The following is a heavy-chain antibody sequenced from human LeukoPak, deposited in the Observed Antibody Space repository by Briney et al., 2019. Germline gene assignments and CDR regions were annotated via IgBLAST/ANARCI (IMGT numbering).Heavy chain of an antibody. CDR1: VDSVSSNSVT. D-gene: IGHD2-2*01. Sequence: SQTLSLTCAISVDSVSSNSVTWNWIRQSPSKGLEWLGRTYYRSTWYNDYAVSVRGRITVNPDTSKNQFSLHLNSVTPEDTAVYYCARRLTQYDCFDPWGQGILVTVSS. CDR2: TYYRSTWYN. V-gene: IGHV6-1*01. J-gene: IGHJ5*02. CDR3: ARRLTQYDCFDP.